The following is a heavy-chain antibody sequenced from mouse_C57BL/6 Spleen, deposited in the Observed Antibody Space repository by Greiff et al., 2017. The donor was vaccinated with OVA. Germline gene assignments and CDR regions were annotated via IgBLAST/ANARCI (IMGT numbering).Heavy chain of an antibody. J-gene: IGHJ2*01. V-gene: IGHV1-55*01. D-gene: IGHD2-3*01. CDR1: GYTFTSYW. CDR2: IYPGSGST. Sequence: QVQLQQPGAELVKPGASVKMSCKASGYTFTSYWITWVKQRPGQGLEWIGDIYPGSGSTNYNEKFKSKATLTVDKSSSTAYMQLSSLTSEDSAVYYCASRYYDGRGFDYWGQGTTLTVSS. CDR3: ASRYYDGRGFDY.